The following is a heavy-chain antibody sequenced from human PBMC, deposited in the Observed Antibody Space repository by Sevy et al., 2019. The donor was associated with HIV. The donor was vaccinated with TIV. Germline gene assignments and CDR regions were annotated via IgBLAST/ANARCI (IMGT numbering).Heavy chain of an antibody. V-gene: IGHV3-74*01. Sequence: GESLKISCAASGFTFSSYWMHWVRQAPGKGLVWVSRINSDGSSTSYAESVKGRFTISRDNAKNTQYLQMNSLRAEDTEMYYHARDTLGYCSGGSCPQAYWGQGTLVTVSS. J-gene: IGHJ4*02. CDR1: GFTFSSYW. CDR3: ARDTLGYCSGGSCPQAY. D-gene: IGHD2-15*01. CDR2: INSDGSST.